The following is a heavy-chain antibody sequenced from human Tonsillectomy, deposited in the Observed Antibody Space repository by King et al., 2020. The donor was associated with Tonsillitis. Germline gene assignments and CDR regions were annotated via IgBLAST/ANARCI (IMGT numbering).Heavy chain of an antibody. CDR2: ISSSNTYT. V-gene: IGHV3-11*06. CDR1: GFTFSDYY. D-gene: IGHD3-3*01. J-gene: IGHJ2*01. Sequence: VQLVESGGGLVKPGGSLRLSCAASGFTFSDYYMGWIRQAPGKGLEWVSYISSSNTYTDYADSVKGRFTMSRDNAKNLLSLQMNSLRAEDTAVYYWAAVWRYFDFWGRGTLVTVSS. CDR3: AAVWRYFDF.